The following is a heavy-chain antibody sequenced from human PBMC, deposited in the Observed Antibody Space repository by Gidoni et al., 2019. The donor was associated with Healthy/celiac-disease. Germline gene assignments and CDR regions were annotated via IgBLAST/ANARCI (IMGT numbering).Heavy chain of an antibody. V-gene: IGHV3-30*18. D-gene: IGHD3-22*01. CDR1: GFTFSSYG. CDR3: AKDPTYYYDSRGPNYFDY. J-gene: IGHJ4*02. CDR2: ISYDGSNK. Sequence: QVQLVESGGGVVQPGRSLRLSCAASGFTFSSYGRHWVRQAPGKGLEWVAVISYDGSNKYYADSVKGRFTISRDNSKNTLYLQMNSLRAEDTAVYYCAKDPTYYYDSRGPNYFDYWGQGTLVTVSS.